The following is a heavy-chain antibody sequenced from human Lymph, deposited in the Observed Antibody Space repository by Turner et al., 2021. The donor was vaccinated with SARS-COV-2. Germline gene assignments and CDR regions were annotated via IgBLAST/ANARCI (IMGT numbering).Heavy chain of an antibody. J-gene: IGHJ6*02. D-gene: IGHD2-15*01. Sequence: EVQLVESGGGWVQPGGSLRLSCAASGFTFSSYSMNWVRQAPGKGLEWVSYISISSNTIYYADSVKGRFTISRDNAKNSLYLQMNSLRDEDTAVYYCARDRGGYGAYYYGMDVWGQGTTVTVSS. CDR1: GFTFSSYS. V-gene: IGHV3-48*02. CDR3: ARDRGGYGAYYYGMDV. CDR2: ISISSNTI.